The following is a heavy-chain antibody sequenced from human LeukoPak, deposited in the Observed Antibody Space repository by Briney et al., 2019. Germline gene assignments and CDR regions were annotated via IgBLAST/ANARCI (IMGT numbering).Heavy chain of an antibody. D-gene: IGHD4-23*01. V-gene: IGHV4-59*12. CDR2: IYYSGST. Sequence: SETLSLTCTVSGGSISNYYWSWIRQPPGKGLEWIGYIYYSGSTNYNPSLKSRVTISVETSKNQFSLKLSSVTAEDTAVYYCAREFGHCYGDNCFYFFDTWGQGFRVTVSS. CDR3: AREFGHCYGDNCFYFFDT. CDR1: GGSISNYY. J-gene: IGHJ4*02.